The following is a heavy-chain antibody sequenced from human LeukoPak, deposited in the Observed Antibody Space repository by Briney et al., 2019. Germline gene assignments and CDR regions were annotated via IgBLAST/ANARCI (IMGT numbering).Heavy chain of an antibody. Sequence: GASVKVSCKASGYTFSYYYIHWVRQAPGQGLEWMGWIHPNSGGTNYLQKFHGRVTMTRDTSISAAYMDLANLRSDDTAVYYCASTSHRDGYNEPYYFDYWGQGTLVTVSS. CDR1: GYTFSYYY. CDR2: IHPNSGGT. J-gene: IGHJ4*02. CDR3: ASTSHRDGYNEPYYFDY. D-gene: IGHD5-24*01. V-gene: IGHV1-2*02.